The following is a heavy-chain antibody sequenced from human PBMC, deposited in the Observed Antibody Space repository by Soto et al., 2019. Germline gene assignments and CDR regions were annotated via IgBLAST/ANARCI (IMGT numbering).Heavy chain of an antibody. V-gene: IGHV4-4*02. CDR1: GDSINNKNW. D-gene: IGHD6-13*01. CDR2: IYHTGRS. J-gene: IGHJ5*02. CDR3: ARGEAPKPSSWPPCAP. Sequence: SETLSLTCSVSGDSINNKNWWTWLRQPPGKRLEWIGDIYHTGRSSYNPSLTSRVTMSVDKSKNQFSLKLTSVTAADTAVYYWARGEAPKPSSWPPCAPGGQGTLVPVSS.